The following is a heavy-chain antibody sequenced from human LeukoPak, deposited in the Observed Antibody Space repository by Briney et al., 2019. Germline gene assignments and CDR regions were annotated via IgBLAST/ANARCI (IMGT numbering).Heavy chain of an antibody. CDR3: AREEYSGYDYGALSYWFDP. CDR1: GGSFSGYY. CDR2: INHSGST. D-gene: IGHD5-12*01. J-gene: IGHJ5*02. V-gene: IGHV4-34*01. Sequence: SETLSLTCAVYGGSFSGYYWSWIRQPPGKGLEWIGEINHSGSTNYNPSLKSRVTISVDTSKNQFSLKLSSVTAADTAVYYCAREEYSGYDYGALSYWFDPWGQGTLVTVSS.